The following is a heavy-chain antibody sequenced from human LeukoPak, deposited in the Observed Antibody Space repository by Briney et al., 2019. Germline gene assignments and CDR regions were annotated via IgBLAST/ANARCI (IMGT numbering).Heavy chain of an antibody. J-gene: IGHJ4*02. CDR1: GGSFSGYY. Sequence: PSETLSLTCAVYGGSFSGYYWSWIRQPPGKGLEWIGEINHSGSTNYNPPLKSRVTISVDKSKNQFSLKLSSVTAADTAVYYCARTPGYSGSYFDYWGQGTLVTVSS. CDR2: INHSGST. D-gene: IGHD5-12*01. V-gene: IGHV4-34*01. CDR3: ARTPGYSGSYFDY.